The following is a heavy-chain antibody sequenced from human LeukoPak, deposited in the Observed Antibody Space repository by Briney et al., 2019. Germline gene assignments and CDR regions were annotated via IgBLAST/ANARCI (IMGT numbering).Heavy chain of an antibody. CDR1: GFTFSSYA. Sequence: GGSLRLSCAASGFTFSSYAMHWVRQAPGKGLEWVAVISYDGSNKYYADSVKGRFTISRDNSKNTLNLQMNSLRAEDTAVYYCAKDRSGSGWYRGGYYFDYWGQGTLVTVSS. J-gene: IGHJ4*02. CDR3: AKDRSGSGWYRGGYYFDY. CDR2: ISYDGSNK. V-gene: IGHV3-30*04. D-gene: IGHD6-19*01.